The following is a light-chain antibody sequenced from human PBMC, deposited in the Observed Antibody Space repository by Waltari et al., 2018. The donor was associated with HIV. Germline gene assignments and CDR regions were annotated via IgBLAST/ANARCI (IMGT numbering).Light chain of an antibody. Sequence: QSALPQPASSSGSPGQSITISCTGTNTDVGYYNLLSWYQQHPGTAPVLMIYAANKRPSGISERFSGSKSDNTASLTISGLQAEDEADYYCCSYASSTTYVFGTGTKITVL. CDR1: NTDVGYYNL. CDR3: CSYASSTTYV. V-gene: IGLV2-23*01. CDR2: AAN. J-gene: IGLJ1*01.